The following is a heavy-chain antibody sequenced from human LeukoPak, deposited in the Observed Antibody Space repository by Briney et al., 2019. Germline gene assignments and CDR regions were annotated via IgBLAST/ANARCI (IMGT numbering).Heavy chain of an antibody. CDR3: AKDGQDYYYYYMDV. J-gene: IGHJ6*03. CDR2: IWYDGSKK. CDR1: GFTFSSYG. Sequence: PGGSLRLSCAVSGFTFSSYGMHWVRQAPGKGPEWVAVIWYDGSKKYYADSVKGRFTISRDNSKNTLYLQMNSLRAEDTAVYYCAKDGQDYYYYYMDVWGKGTTVTVSS. V-gene: IGHV3-33*06.